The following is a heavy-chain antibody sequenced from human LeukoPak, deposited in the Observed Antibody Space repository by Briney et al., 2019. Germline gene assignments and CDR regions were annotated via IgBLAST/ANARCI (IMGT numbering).Heavy chain of an antibody. Sequence: GGSLRLSCAASGFTFRNHGMHWVRQAPGKGLEWVAVIWYDGSNKYYADSVKSRFTISRDNSRNTLYLQMNSLTAEDTAVYYCVRDWSARYFDYWGQGILVTVSS. V-gene: IGHV3-33*01. CDR3: VRDWSARYFDY. D-gene: IGHD6-6*01. CDR2: IWYDGSNK. CDR1: GFTFRNHG. J-gene: IGHJ4*02.